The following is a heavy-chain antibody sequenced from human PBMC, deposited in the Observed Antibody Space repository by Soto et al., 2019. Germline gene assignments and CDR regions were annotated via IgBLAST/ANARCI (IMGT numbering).Heavy chain of an antibody. CDR2: IVVGSDNT. CDR3: AAIPSFWQNYYYGAMDV. CDR1: GFTFTSSA. V-gene: IGHV1-58*02. J-gene: IGHJ6*02. Sequence: QMQLVQSGPEVKKPGTSVKVSCKTSGFTFTSSAIQWVRQARGQRLEWIGWIVVGSDNTNYAQKFQERVTITRDLSTNTIYMDLSGLRSEDTAVYYWAAIPSFWQNYYYGAMDVWGQGTTVTVSS.